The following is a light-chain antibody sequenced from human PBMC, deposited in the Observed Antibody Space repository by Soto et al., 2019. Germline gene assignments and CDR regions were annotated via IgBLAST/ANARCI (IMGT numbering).Light chain of an antibody. CDR2: DVY. J-gene: IGLJ2*01. CDR3: SSHSSSGTLEV. Sequence: QSALTQPASVSGSPGQLITISCAGTSSDVGGSNYVSWYQQHPGKAPKLMIYDVYNRPSGISNRFSGSKSGNTASLTISGLQAEDEADYYCSSHSSSGTLEVFGAGTKLTVL. V-gene: IGLV2-14*03. CDR1: SSDVGGSNY.